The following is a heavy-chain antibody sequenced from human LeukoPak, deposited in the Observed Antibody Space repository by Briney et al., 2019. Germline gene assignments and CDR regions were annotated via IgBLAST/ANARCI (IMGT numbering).Heavy chain of an antibody. Sequence: SETLSLTCAVYGGSFSGYYWSWIRQPPGKGLEWIGEINHSGSTNYNPSLKSRVTISVDTSKNQFSLKLSSVTAADTAVSYCASSTPWIQLWYGRDYWGQGTLVTVSS. CDR1: GGSFSGYY. J-gene: IGHJ4*02. CDR3: ASSTPWIQLWYGRDY. V-gene: IGHV4-34*01. CDR2: INHSGST. D-gene: IGHD5-18*01.